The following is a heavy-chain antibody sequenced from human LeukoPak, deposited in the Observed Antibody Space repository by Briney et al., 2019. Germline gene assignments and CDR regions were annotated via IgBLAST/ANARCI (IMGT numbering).Heavy chain of an antibody. J-gene: IGHJ6*03. Sequence: SETLSLTCTVSGGSISSSSYYWGWIRQPPGKGPEWIGSIYYSGSTYYNPSLKSRVTISVDTSKNQFSLKLSSVTAADTAVYYCARCSLYCSSTSCYSYYYYYMDVWGKGTTVTVSS. D-gene: IGHD2-2*02. CDR1: GGSISSSSYY. CDR2: IYYSGST. V-gene: IGHV4-39*01. CDR3: ARCSLYCSSTSCYSYYYYYMDV.